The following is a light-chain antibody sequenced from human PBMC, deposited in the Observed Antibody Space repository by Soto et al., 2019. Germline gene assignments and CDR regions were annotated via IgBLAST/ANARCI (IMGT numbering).Light chain of an antibody. CDR3: QHRSSWPFT. CDR1: ETVNSY. CDR2: DVF. J-gene: IGKJ3*01. V-gene: IGKV3-11*01. Sequence: EIVLTQSPATLSLSPGERATLSCRASETVNSYLAGYQQKPGQAPRLLIYDVFKRATGITARFSGSGSGTDFTLAISSLEPDDFAVYYCQHRSSWPFTFGPGTKVEIK.